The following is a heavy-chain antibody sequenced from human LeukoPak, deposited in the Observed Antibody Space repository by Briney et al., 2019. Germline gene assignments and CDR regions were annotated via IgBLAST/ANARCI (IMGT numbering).Heavy chain of an antibody. CDR3: AKDSGAPRYDSSGYCFDY. J-gene: IGHJ4*02. CDR2: IWYDGSNK. V-gene: IGHV3-33*06. Sequence: PGGSLRLYCAASGFTFSSYGMHWVRQAPGKGLEWVAVIWYDGSNKYYADSVKGRFTISRDNSKNTLYLQMNSLRAEDTAVYYCAKDSGAPRYDSSGYCFDYWGQGTLVTVSS. D-gene: IGHD3-22*01. CDR1: GFTFSSYG.